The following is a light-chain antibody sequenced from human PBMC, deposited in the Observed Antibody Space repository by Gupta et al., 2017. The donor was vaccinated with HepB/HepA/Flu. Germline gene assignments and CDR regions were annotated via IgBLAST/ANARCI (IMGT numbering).Light chain of an antibody. Sequence: IVFTQSPGTLSLSPGERATLSCRASQSVSSSYLAWYQQKPGQAPRLLIYGASSRATGIPDRFSGSGSGTDFTLTISRLESEDFAVYYCQQYGSSLRTFGQGTKLEIK. CDR1: QSVSSSY. V-gene: IGKV3-20*01. CDR2: GAS. J-gene: IGKJ1*01. CDR3: QQYGSSLRT.